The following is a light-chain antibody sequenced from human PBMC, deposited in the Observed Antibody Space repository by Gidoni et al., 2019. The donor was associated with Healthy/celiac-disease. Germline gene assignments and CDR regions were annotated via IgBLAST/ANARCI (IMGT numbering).Light chain of an antibody. CDR2: GAC. CDR3: QQYNNWPPRT. J-gene: IGKJ1*01. CDR1: QSVSSN. V-gene: IGKV3-15*01. Sequence: EIVMTQSPANLTVSPGERATLSCRASQSVSSNLAWYQQKPGQAPRLLIYGACNRATGIPARFSGSGSGTDFTLTLISLQSEDFAVYYCQQYNNWPPRTFGQGTKVEIK.